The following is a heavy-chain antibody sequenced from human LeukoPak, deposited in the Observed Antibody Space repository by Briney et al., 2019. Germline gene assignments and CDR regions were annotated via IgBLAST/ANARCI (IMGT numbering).Heavy chain of an antibody. Sequence: SETLSLTCTVSGGSISSSSYYWGWIRQPPGKGLEWIGSIYYSGSTYYNPSLKSRVTISVDTSKNQFSLKLSSVTAAETAVYYCARRTVKWLRLPDYWGQGTLVTVSS. V-gene: IGHV4-39*07. D-gene: IGHD5-12*01. CDR1: GGSISSSSYY. J-gene: IGHJ4*02. CDR2: IYYSGST. CDR3: ARRTVKWLRLPDY.